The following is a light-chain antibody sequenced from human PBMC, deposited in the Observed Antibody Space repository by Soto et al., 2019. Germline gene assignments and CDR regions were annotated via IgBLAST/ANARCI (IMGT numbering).Light chain of an antibody. J-gene: IGKJ1*01. Sequence: EIVMTQSPATLSVSPGERATVSCRASQIVSSDLAWYQQKPGQTPSLLIYAASTRATGIPARFSGSGSGTEFTLTISSLQSEDFAVYYCQQYRSWPRTFGQGTKVEI. CDR2: AAS. V-gene: IGKV3-15*01. CDR3: QQYRSWPRT. CDR1: QIVSSD.